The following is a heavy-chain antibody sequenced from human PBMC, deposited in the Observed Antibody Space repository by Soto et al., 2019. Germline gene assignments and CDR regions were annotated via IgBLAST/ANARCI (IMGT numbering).Heavy chain of an antibody. CDR2: IIPIFGTA. Sequence: QVQLVQSGAEVKKPGSSVKVSCKASGGTFSSYAISWVRQAPGQGLEWMGGIIPIFGTANYAQKFQGRVPITADESNDTTLMEAGRLRSEDTGVYYFAGRGWYSYYYYRKGVLGQGTT. D-gene: IGHD6-19*01. CDR1: GGTFSSYA. J-gene: IGHJ6*01. CDR3: AGRGWYSYYYYRKGV. V-gene: IGHV1-69*01.